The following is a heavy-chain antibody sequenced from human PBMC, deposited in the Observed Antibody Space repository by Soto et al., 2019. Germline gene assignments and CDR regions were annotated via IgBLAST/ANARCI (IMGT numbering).Heavy chain of an antibody. CDR2: IWSAGMT. CDR3: AREAPMDV. Sequence: PGGSLRLSCAASGFTVSSKYMSWVRQAPGKGLEWVSVIWSAGMTYYADSVRGRFTISRDNLKNMLYLQMNSLRADDTAVYYCAREAPMDVWGQGTTVTVSS. J-gene: IGHJ6*02. V-gene: IGHV3-53*01. CDR1: GFTVSSKY.